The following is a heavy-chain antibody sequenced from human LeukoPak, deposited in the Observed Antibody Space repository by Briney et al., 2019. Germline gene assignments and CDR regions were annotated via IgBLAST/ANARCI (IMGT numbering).Heavy chain of an antibody. D-gene: IGHD1-26*01. Sequence: GGSLRLSCAVSGLTFSSYAMTWVRQAPGKGLEWVSSISNRGGTTYHADSLKGRFTMSRDNPKNTLYLQMNSLRAEDTAVYFCAKLSSGSYTDYWGQGILVTVSS. V-gene: IGHV3-23*01. CDR1: GLTFSSYA. J-gene: IGHJ4*02. CDR2: ISNRGGTT. CDR3: AKLSSGSYTDY.